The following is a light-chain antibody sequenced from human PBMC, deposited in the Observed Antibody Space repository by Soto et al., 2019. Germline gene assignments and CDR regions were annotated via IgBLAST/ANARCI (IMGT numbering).Light chain of an antibody. CDR1: QSILYSSNNKNY. CDR3: QQYYISPLT. V-gene: IGKV4-1*01. CDR2: WAS. Sequence: DIVMTQSPDSLAVSLGERATINCKSSQSILYSSNNKNYLAWYQQKAGQPPKVLIYWASTRESGVPDRFSGSGSGTDFTLNIRSLQSEDVAVYYCQQYYISPLTFGGGTKVEIK. J-gene: IGKJ4*01.